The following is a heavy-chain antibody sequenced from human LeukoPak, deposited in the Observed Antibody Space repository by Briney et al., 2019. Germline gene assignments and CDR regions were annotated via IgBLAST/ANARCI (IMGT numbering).Heavy chain of an antibody. V-gene: IGHV3-30*02. CDR3: AKVLPPTFYYMDV. CDR1: GVTFATYG. Sequence: GGSLRLSCAASGVTFATYGMHWVRQAPGKGLEWVAFVRYDGIDKYYGDSVKGRFTISRDNSKNTLYLQMNSLRVEDTAVYFCAKVLPPTFYYMDVWGQGTTVTVS. CDR2: VRYDGIDK. J-gene: IGHJ6*03.